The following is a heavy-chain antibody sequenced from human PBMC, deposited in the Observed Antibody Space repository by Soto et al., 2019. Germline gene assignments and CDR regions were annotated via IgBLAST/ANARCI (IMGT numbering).Heavy chain of an antibody. J-gene: IGHJ3*02. CDR2: IYYSGST. V-gene: IGHV4-31*03. Sequence: SETLSLTCTVSGGSISSGGYYWSWIRQHPGKGLEWIGYIYYSGSTYYNPSLKSRVTISEDTSKNQFSLKLSSVTAADTAVYYCARRYGSAFDIWGHGKMVPVPS. D-gene: IGHD4-17*01. CDR3: ARRYGSAFDI. CDR1: GGSISSGGYY.